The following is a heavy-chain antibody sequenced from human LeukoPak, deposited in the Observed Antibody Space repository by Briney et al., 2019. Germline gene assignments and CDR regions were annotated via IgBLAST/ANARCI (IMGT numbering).Heavy chain of an antibody. V-gene: IGHV4-4*07. J-gene: IGHJ4*02. Sequence: SETLSLTCTVSGGSISSYYWSWIRQPAGKGLEWIGHIYTSGSTNYNPSLKSRVTMSVDTSKNQFSLKLSSVTAADTAVYYCARDTTGYDYAGYFDYWGQGTLVTVSS. CDR1: GGSISSYY. CDR3: ARDTTGYDYAGYFDY. D-gene: IGHD4-17*01. CDR2: IYTSGST.